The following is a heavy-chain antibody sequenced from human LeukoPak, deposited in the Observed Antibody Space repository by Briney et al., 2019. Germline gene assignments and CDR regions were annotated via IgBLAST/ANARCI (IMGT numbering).Heavy chain of an antibody. CDR2: ISGSGGST. D-gene: IGHD4-17*01. CDR3: AKDLSRRATVTTVTVFEDY. Sequence: PGGSLRLSCAASGFTFSSYAMSWVRQAPGKGLEWVSAISGSGGSTYYADSVKGRFTISRDNSKNTLYLQMNSLRAEDTAVYYCAKDLSRRATVTTVTVFEDYWGQGTLVTVSS. J-gene: IGHJ4*02. V-gene: IGHV3-23*01. CDR1: GFTFSSYA.